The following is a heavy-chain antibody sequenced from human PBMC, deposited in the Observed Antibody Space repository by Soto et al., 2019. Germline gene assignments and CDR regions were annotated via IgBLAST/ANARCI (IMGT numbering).Heavy chain of an antibody. CDR2: ISSTTNYI. V-gene: IGHV3-21*06. CDR3: ARESEDLTSNFDY. J-gene: IGHJ4*02. CDR1: GITFTRYS. Sequence: VGSLRLSCAASGITFTRYSMNWVHQAPGKGLEWVSSISSTTNYIYYGDSMKGRFTISRDNAKNSLYLEMNSLRAEDTAVYYCARESEDLTSNFDYWGQGTLVTVSS.